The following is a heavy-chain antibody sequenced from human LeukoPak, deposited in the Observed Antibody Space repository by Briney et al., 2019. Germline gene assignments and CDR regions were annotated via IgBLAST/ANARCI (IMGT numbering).Heavy chain of an antibody. Sequence: ASVKVSCKASGYTFTSYGISWVRQAPGQGLEWMGWISAYNGNTNYAQKLQGRVTMTTDTSTRTAYMELRSLRSDDTAVYYCARRIAAAGTLDYWGQGTLVTVSS. D-gene: IGHD6-13*01. J-gene: IGHJ4*02. CDR1: GYTFTSYG. CDR3: ARRIAAAGTLDY. CDR2: ISAYNGNT. V-gene: IGHV1-18*01.